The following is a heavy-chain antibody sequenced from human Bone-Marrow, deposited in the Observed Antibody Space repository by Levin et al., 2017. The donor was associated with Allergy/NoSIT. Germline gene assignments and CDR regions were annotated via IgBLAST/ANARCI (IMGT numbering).Heavy chain of an antibody. CDR3: ATSNIYQLLRPGYYYMDV. D-gene: IGHD2-2*01. V-gene: IGHV1-24*01. Sequence: WASVKVSCKVSGYTLTELSMHWVRQAPGKGLEWMGGFDPEDGETIYAQKFQGRVTMTEDTSTDTAYMELSSLRSEDTAVYYCATSNIYQLLRPGYYYMDVWGKGTTVTVSS. CDR1: GYTLTELS. CDR2: FDPEDGET. J-gene: IGHJ6*03.